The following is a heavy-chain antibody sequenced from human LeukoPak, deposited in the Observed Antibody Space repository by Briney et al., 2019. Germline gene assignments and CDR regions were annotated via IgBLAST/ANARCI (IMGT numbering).Heavy chain of an antibody. CDR3: ARQASVWYRFYRV. Sequence: SETLSLTCAVYGGSFSGYYWSWIRQPPGKGLEWIGEINHSGSTNYNPSLKSRVTISVDTSKNQFSLKLSSVTAADTAVYYCARQASVWYRFYRVWGQGTLVPVSS. D-gene: IGHD6-19*01. CDR2: INHSGST. CDR1: GGSFSGYY. V-gene: IGHV4-34*01. J-gene: IGHJ4*02.